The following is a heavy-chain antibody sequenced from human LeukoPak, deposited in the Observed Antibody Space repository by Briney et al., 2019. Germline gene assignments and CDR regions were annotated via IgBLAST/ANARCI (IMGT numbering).Heavy chain of an antibody. J-gene: IGHJ4*02. CDR2: IGPHSSAT. CDR1: GFTFTDYY. D-gene: IGHD2/OR15-2a*01. V-gene: IGHV1-2*02. CDR3: AREGNGLLSKDFDY. Sequence: ASMKVSCKSSGFTFTDYYIHWVRQAPGQGLEWMGYIGPHSSATSSPQEFQGRVTMTRDTSMSTANMELTRLTSDDTAVYYCAREGNGLLSKDFDYWGQGTLVTVSS.